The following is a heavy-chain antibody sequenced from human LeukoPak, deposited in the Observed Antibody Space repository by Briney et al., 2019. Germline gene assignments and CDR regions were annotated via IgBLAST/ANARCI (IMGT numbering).Heavy chain of an antibody. CDR3: ARVGSGWFGAFDI. J-gene: IGHJ3*02. V-gene: IGHV4-59*01. D-gene: IGHD6-19*01. CDR1: VGSLSSYY. CDR2: IYYSGST. Sequence: SETLSLTSTGSVGSLSSYYWSWIRQPPGKGREWIGYIYYSGSTNYNPSLTSRVTISVDTSKNQCSLKLSSVTAADTAVYYCARVGSGWFGAFDIWGQGTMVTVSS.